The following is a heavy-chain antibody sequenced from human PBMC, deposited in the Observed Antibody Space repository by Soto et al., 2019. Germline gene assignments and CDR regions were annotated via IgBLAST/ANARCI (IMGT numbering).Heavy chain of an antibody. V-gene: IGHV4-4*07. CDR1: GGSISSYY. J-gene: IGHJ5*02. CDR2: IYTSGST. Sequence: SETLSLTCTVSGGSISSYYWSWIRQPAGKGLEWIGRIYTSGSTNYNPSLKSRVTMSVDTSKNQFSLKLSSVTAADTAVYYCARGKVGETTVMWFDPWGQGTLVTVSS. CDR3: ARGKVGETTVMWFDP. D-gene: IGHD4-4*01.